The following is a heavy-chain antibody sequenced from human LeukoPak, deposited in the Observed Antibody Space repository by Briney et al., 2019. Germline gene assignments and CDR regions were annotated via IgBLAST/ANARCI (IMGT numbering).Heavy chain of an antibody. CDR2: INHNGNVN. D-gene: IGHD3-16*01. Sequence: GGSLRLSCAASGFTFSSAWMNWARQAPGKGLEWVASINHNGNVNYYVDSVKGRFTISRDNAKNSLYLQMSNLRAEDTAVYFCARGGGLDVWGQGATVTVSS. CDR3: ARGGGLDV. J-gene: IGHJ6*02. CDR1: GFTFSSAW. V-gene: IGHV3-7*03.